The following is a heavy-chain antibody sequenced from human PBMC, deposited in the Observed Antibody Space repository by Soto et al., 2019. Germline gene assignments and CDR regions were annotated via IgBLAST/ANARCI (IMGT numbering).Heavy chain of an antibody. CDR1: GGSVSSGSYY. Sequence: SETLSLTCTVSGGSVSSGSYYWSWIRQPPGKGLEWIGYIYYSGSTNYNPSLKSRVAISVDTSKNQFSLKLGSVTAADTAVYYCARGPEMATIPYYFDYWGQGTLVTVS. CDR2: IYYSGST. V-gene: IGHV4-61*01. J-gene: IGHJ4*02. CDR3: ARGPEMATIPYYFDY. D-gene: IGHD5-12*01.